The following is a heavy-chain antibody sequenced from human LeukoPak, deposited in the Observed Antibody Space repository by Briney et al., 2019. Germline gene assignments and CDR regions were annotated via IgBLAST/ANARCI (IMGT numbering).Heavy chain of an antibody. D-gene: IGHD6-19*01. J-gene: IGHJ4*02. CDR1: GGSVSSDY. V-gene: IGHV4-59*02. CDR3: ATGHSSGWFDY. Sequence: SETLSLTCTVSGGSVSSDYWSWIRQSPGTGLEWIGYIYYPTTTNYNPSLKSRVTMSLDTSKNHFSLDLTSVTGADTAVYFCATGHSSGWFDYWGQGTLVTVSP. CDR2: IYYPTTT.